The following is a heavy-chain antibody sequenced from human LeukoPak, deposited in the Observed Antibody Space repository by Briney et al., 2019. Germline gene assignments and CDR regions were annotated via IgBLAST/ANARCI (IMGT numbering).Heavy chain of an antibody. D-gene: IGHD5-18*01. CDR1: GSTSSRNF. Sequence: GGSLRLSCAVSGSTSSRNFMSWVRQTPEKGLEWVANINQDGSEKNYVDSVKGRFTISRDNSKNTLYLQMNSLRAEDTAVYYCAKDIAVDTAMGPLSVDYWGQGTLVTVSS. CDR2: INQDGSEK. J-gene: IGHJ4*02. CDR3: AKDIAVDTAMGPLSVDY. V-gene: IGHV3-7*03.